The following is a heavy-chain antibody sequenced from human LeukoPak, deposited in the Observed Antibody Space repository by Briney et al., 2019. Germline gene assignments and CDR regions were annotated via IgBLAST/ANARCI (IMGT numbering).Heavy chain of an antibody. V-gene: IGHV3-21*01. CDR1: GFTLSSYS. J-gene: IGHJ4*02. Sequence: GGSLRLSCAASGFTLSSYSMNWVRQAPGKGLEWVSSISSSSSYIYYADSVKGRFTISRDNAKNTVYLQMNSLRAEDAAVYYCTTEVSGSLYFDYWGQGTLVTVSS. D-gene: IGHD1-26*01. CDR3: TTEVSGSLYFDY. CDR2: ISSSSSYI.